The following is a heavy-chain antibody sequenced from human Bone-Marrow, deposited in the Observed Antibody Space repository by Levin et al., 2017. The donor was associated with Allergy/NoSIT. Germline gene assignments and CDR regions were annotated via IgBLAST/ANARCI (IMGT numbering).Heavy chain of an antibody. J-gene: IGHJ3*02. CDR3: AREPTVTTGFGAFDI. V-gene: IGHV3-53*01. CDR2: IYSGGST. CDR1: GFTVSSNY. D-gene: IGHD4-17*01. Sequence: PGGSLRLSCAASGFTVSSNYMSWVRQAPGKGLEWVSVIYSGGSTYYADSVKGRFTISRDNSKNTLYLQMNSLRAEDTAVYYCAREPTVTTGFGAFDIWGQGTMVTVSS.